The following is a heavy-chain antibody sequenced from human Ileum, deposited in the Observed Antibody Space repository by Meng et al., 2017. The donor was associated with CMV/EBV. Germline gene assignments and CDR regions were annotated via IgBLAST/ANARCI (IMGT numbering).Heavy chain of an antibody. J-gene: IGHJ4*02. V-gene: IGHV4-59*11. CDR2: VYYSGSA. CDR1: GESMRSHY. CDR3: ARGLGHASNNSHDY. D-gene: IGHD1-1*01. Sequence: SETLSLTCTVSGESMRSHYWSWIRQPPGKGLEWMGHVYYSGSATYSPSLRSRVSILLDMSKNQFSLKLRSVSAADTAMYFCARGLGHASNNSHDYWGQGTLVT.